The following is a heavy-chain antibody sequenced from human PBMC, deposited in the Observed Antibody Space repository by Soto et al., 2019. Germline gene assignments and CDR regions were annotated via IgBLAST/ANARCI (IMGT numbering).Heavy chain of an antibody. V-gene: IGHV4-34*01. CDR3: ARGTVYGPFLFPCLDV. Sequence: PSEPLSPTFQSHGEASIAYSLTCIRQPPLKGREWIGESNQSGSTNYNPSLKNQVTMAADRSKKHFALKVTSVTAADTAVYYCARGTVYGPFLFPCLDVWGQGTTVTVSS. CDR2: SNQSGST. CDR1: GEASIAYS. D-gene: IGHD3-10*01. J-gene: IGHJ6*02.